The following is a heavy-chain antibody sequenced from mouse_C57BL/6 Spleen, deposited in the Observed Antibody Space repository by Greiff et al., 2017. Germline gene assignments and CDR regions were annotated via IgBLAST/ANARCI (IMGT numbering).Heavy chain of an antibody. D-gene: IGHD1-1*01. CDR1: GYTFTSYW. CDR3: ARWGGYYYGSRYYAMDY. V-gene: IGHV1-69*01. J-gene: IGHJ4*01. Sequence: VQLQQPGAELVMPGASVKLSCKASGYTFTSYWMHWVKQRPGQGLEWIGEIDPSDSYTNYNQKFKGKSTLTVDKSSSTAYMQLSSLTSEDSAVYYCARWGGYYYGSRYYAMDYWGQGTSVTVSS. CDR2: IDPSDSYT.